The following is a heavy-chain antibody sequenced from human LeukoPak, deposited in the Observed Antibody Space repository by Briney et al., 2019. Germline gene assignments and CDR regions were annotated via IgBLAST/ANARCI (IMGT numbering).Heavy chain of an antibody. D-gene: IGHD1-1*01. CDR1: EFTFTTYG. CDR2: IYYDGSNI. Sequence: HSGGPLRLSCAASEFTFTTYGMHWVRQAPGKGLEWVAFIYYDGSNIYYADYVKGRFTISRDISKNTLYLQMDSLRAEDTAIYYCARDWKTNSFDYWGQGTLVTVSS. V-gene: IGHV3-33*01. CDR3: ARDWKTNSFDY. J-gene: IGHJ4*02.